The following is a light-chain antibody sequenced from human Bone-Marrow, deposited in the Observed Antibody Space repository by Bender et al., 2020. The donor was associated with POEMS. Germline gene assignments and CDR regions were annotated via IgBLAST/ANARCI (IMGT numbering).Light chain of an antibody. J-gene: IGLJ1*01. V-gene: IGLV2-11*01. CDR2: DVT. Sequence: QSALTQPRSVSGSPGQSVTISCTGTSSDVVGYNYVSWYQQHPGKAPKLIIYDVTKRPSGVPDRFSGSKSGITASLTISGLQTEDEADYYCCSYAGDYTLGVFGTGTTVTVL. CDR1: SSDVVGYNY. CDR3: CSYAGDYTLGV.